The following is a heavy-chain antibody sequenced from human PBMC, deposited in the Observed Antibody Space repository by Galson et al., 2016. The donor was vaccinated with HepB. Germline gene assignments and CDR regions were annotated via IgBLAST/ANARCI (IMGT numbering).Heavy chain of an antibody. CDR2: MNPNSGNA. CDR3: VKGGDYCLPS. V-gene: IGHV1-8*01. D-gene: IGHD4-17*01. CDR1: GYTFTDYD. Sequence: SVKVSCKASGYTFTDYDIHWVRQAPGQGFEWVGWMNPNSGNAGFARKFQGRVTMTRDTAINTAYMELNSLRSEDTAVYYCVKGGDYCLPSWGQGTLVTVSS. J-gene: IGHJ5*02.